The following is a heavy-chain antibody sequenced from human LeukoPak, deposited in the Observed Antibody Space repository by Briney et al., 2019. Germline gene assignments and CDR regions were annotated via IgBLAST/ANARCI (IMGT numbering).Heavy chain of an antibody. V-gene: IGHV3-48*01. Sequence: GGSLRLSCAASGFTFSNYNMNWVRQPPGKGLQWVSYISSSSNIIYYADSVKGRFTISRDNAKNSLFLQMNSLRAEDTAVYYCARSGVRYCSGGSCYSIWGQGTLVTVSS. D-gene: IGHD2-15*01. J-gene: IGHJ4*02. CDR2: ISSSSNII. CDR1: GFTFSNYN. CDR3: ARSGVRYCSGGSCYSI.